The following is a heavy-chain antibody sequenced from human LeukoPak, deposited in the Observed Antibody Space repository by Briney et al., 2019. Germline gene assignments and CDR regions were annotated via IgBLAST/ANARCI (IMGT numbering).Heavy chain of an antibody. CDR3: ARDNYPQASSTMITD. V-gene: IGHV3-23*01. CDR1: GFTFSSYA. Sequence: GGSLRLSCAASGFTFSSYAMSWVRQAPGKGLEWVSAISGSGGGTYYADSVKGRFTISRDNSMNTLYLQMNSLRAEDTAVYYCARDNYPQASSTMITDWGQGTLVTVSS. D-gene: IGHD3-22*01. CDR2: ISGSGGGT. J-gene: IGHJ4*02.